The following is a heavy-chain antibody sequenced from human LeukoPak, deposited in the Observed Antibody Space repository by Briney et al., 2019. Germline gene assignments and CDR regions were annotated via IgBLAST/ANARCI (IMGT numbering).Heavy chain of an antibody. Sequence: GGSLRLACAASGFTFSNAWMNWVRQAPGKGLEWVAFISNNGRNKDYADSVKGRFTISRDNSKNTLDLQVNSLRPDDTAVYYCTRDLTGHYSIDYWGQGTLVTVSS. CDR2: ISNNGRNK. V-gene: IGHV3-30*03. D-gene: IGHD3-22*01. CDR1: GFTFSNAW. J-gene: IGHJ4*02. CDR3: TRDLTGHYSIDY.